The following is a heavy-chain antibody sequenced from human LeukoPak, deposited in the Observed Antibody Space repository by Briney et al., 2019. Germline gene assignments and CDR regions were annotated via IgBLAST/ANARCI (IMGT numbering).Heavy chain of an antibody. Sequence: ASVKVSCKASGYTFTSYGISWVRQAPGQGFEWMGWISAYNGNTNYAQKLQGRVTMTTDTSTSTAYMELRSLRSDDTAVYYCASRDHYDSSGYFLWGQGTLVTVSS. V-gene: IGHV1-18*01. CDR1: GYTFTSYG. CDR3: ASRDHYDSSGYFL. D-gene: IGHD3-22*01. CDR2: ISAYNGNT. J-gene: IGHJ4*02.